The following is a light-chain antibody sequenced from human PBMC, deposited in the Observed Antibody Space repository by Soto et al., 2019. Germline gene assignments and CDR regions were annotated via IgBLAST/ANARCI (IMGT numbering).Light chain of an antibody. Sequence: EIVMTQSPATLSVSPGERVILSCRASQSVSSNLAWYQQKPGQAPRLLIYGASTRATGIPARFSGSGSGTEFNLTISSLQSEDFAVYYCQQYNNWPKTFGQGTKV. CDR3: QQYNNWPKT. V-gene: IGKV3-15*01. CDR2: GAS. CDR1: QSVSSN. J-gene: IGKJ1*01.